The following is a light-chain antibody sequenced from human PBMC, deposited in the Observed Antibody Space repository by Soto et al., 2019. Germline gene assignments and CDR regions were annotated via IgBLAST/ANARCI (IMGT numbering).Light chain of an antibody. V-gene: IGLV2-11*01. Sequence: QSALTQPRSVSGSPGQSLTISCTGSSSDVGGYDYVSWYQHHPGKAPKLIIYDVYKQPSGVTGRFSGSKSGNTASLTISGLQTKEEADDHCSPEAASHTLAFGGGTKLTVL. CDR2: DVY. CDR3: SPEAASHTLA. J-gene: IGLJ3*02. CDR1: SSDVGGYDY.